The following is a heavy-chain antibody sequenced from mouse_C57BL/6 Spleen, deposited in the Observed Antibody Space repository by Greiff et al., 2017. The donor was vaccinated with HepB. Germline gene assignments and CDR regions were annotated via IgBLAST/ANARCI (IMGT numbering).Heavy chain of an antibody. Sequence: VQLQQSGPELVKPGASVKISCKASGYAFSSSWMNWVKQRPGKGLEWIGRIYPGDGDTNYNGKFKGKATLTADKSSSTAYMQLSSLTSEDSAVYFCARLNYGNHYYAMDYWGQGTSVTVSS. V-gene: IGHV1-82*01. J-gene: IGHJ4*01. D-gene: IGHD2-1*01. CDR2: IYPGDGDT. CDR1: GYAFSSSW. CDR3: ARLNYGNHYYAMDY.